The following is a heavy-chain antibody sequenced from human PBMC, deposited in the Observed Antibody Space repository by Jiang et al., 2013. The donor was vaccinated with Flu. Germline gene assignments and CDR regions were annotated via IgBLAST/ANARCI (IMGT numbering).Heavy chain of an antibody. D-gene: IGHD4-23*01. CDR2: INHSGST. Sequence: GSGLVKPSETLSLTCAVYGGSFSGYYWSWIRQPPGKGLEWIGEINHSGSTNYNPSLKSRVTISVDTSKNQFSLKLSSVTAADTAVYYCARGNTVVTEWYFDLWGRGTLVTVSS. CDR3: ARGNTVVTEWYFDL. J-gene: IGHJ2*01. V-gene: IGHV4-34*01. CDR1: GGSFSGYY.